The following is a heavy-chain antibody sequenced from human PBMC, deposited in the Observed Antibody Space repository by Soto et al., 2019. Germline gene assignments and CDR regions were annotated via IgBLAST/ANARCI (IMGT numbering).Heavy chain of an antibody. D-gene: IGHD3-22*01. J-gene: IGHJ1*01. V-gene: IGHV4-30-2*01. CDR3: AREENYYDSSGYYLKYFQH. CDR1: GGPITSGGYS. CDR2: IYHSGST. Sequence: SEPLSRTFGFSGGPITSGGYSRSWIRPPPGKGLEWIGYIYHSGSTYYNPSLKSRVTISVDRSKNQFSLKLSSVTAADTAVYYCAREENYYDSSGYYLKYFQHWGQG.